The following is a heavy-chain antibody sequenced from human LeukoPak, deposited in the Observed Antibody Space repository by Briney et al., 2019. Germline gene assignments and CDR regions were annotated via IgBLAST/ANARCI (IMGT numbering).Heavy chain of an antibody. CDR3: ARWDYYTRGYFDY. J-gene: IGHJ4*02. CDR1: GGSLSNYY. Sequence: PSETLSLTCTVSGGSLSNYYWSWIRQPPGQGPEWIGYIYYTGSTHYNPSLKSRVTISLDTSKNQFSLRLTSVTAADSAMYYCARWDYYTRGYFDYWGQGTLVTVSS. CDR2: IYYTGST. V-gene: IGHV4-59*01. D-gene: IGHD2-8*02.